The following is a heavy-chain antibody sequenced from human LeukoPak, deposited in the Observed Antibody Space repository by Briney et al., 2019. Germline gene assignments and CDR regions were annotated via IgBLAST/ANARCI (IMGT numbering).Heavy chain of an antibody. CDR1: GFTFRNYW. Sequence: GGSLSLSCSASGFTFRNYWMTWVRQAPGKGLEWVSYISSSSSYTNYADSVKGRFTISRDNAKNSLYLQMNSLRAEDTAVYYCARDTIAVAGTCDYWGQGTLVTVSS. CDR3: ARDTIAVAGTCDY. V-gene: IGHV3-11*06. CDR2: ISSSSSYT. D-gene: IGHD6-19*01. J-gene: IGHJ4*02.